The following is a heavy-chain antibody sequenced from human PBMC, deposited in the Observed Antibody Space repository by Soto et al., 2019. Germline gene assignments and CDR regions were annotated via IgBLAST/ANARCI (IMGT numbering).Heavy chain of an antibody. CDR1: GFTFSSYA. CDR3: AKEAGYCSGGNCYSYHDAVDI. CDR2: ISGSGGGT. Sequence: EVQLLESGGGLVQPGGSLRLSCAASGFTFSSYAMTWVRQAPGKGREWVSAISGSGGGTYYADSVKGRFTISRDNSKNPLYLQLNSLRAEYTAVYYCAKEAGYCSGGNCYSYHDAVDIWGQGTLVTVSS. V-gene: IGHV3-23*01. D-gene: IGHD2-15*01. J-gene: IGHJ3*02.